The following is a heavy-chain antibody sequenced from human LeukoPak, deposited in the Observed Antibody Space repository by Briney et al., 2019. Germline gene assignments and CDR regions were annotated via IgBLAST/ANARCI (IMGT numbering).Heavy chain of an antibody. CDR3: GRYYDSSGYSV. Sequence: GGSLRLSCTASGFTFGDYAMSWFRQAPGKGLEWVGFIRSKAYGGTTEYAASVKGRFTISRDESKSIAYLQMNSLKTEDTAVYYCGRYYDSSGYSVWGQGTTVTVSS. V-gene: IGHV3-49*03. D-gene: IGHD3-22*01. CDR1: GFTFGDYA. CDR2: IRSKAYGGTT. J-gene: IGHJ6*02.